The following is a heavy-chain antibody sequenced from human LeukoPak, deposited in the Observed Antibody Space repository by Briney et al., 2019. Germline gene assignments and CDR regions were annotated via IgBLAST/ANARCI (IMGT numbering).Heavy chain of an antibody. V-gene: IGHV1-69*04. D-gene: IGHD4-17*01. CDR3: AEGPHDHGDFVFF. Sequence: SVKVSCKASGDTFDRFVITWVRLAPGQGLDWMGRIIPIFGITHYAPHFQGRLTITADTSTKTAYMELSSLKSDDTAVYYCAEGPHDHGDFVFFWGQGTLVTVTS. CDR2: IIPIFGIT. CDR1: GDTFDRFV. J-gene: IGHJ4*02.